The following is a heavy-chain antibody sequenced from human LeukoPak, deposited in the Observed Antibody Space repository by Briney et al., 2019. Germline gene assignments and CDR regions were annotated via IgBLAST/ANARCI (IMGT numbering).Heavy chain of an antibody. J-gene: IGHJ4*02. V-gene: IGHV4-39*07. D-gene: IGHD1-26*01. CDR2: IYHSGST. Sequence: SETLSLTCTVSGGSISSSSYYWGWIRQPPGKGLEWIGSIYHSGSTYYNPSLKSRVTISVDTSKNQFSLKLSSVTAADTAVYYCAREIVGATIAYYFDYWGQGTLVTVSS. CDR1: GGSISSSSYY. CDR3: AREIVGATIAYYFDY.